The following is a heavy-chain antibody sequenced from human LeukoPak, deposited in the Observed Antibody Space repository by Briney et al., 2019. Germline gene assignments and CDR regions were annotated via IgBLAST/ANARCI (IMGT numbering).Heavy chain of an antibody. CDR2: ISTSGST. Sequence: PSETLSLTCTVSGDSISVFYWSWIRQPAGKGLQWIWRISTSGSTNYNPSLKSRVTMSVDRSTNEFSLTLRSVTAADTDLYYCARGVPSYGDYVDYYFYMDVWGKGTTVTVSS. V-gene: IGHV4-4*07. D-gene: IGHD4-17*01. CDR3: ARGVPSYGDYVDYYFYMDV. J-gene: IGHJ6*03. CDR1: GDSISVFY.